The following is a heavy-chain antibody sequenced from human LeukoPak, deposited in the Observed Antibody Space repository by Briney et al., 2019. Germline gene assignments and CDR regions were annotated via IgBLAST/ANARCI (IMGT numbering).Heavy chain of an antibody. CDR2: LSNDGSYT. CDR3: ARDRKSGGGTALED. CDR1: GFSFSTSA. D-gene: IGHD2-15*01. V-gene: IGHV3-30*04. J-gene: IGHJ4*02. Sequence: SLRHSCVASGFSFSTSAMHWARPAPGKGLEWVTILSNDGSYTYYADSVKGRFTVSRDNSKNTLFLEMDSLRPEDTATYFCARDRKSGGGTALEDWGQGTLVTVSS.